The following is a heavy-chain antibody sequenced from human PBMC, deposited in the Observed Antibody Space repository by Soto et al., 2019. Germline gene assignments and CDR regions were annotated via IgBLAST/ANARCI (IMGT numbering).Heavy chain of an antibody. V-gene: IGHV5-51*01. J-gene: IGHJ5*02. Sequence: DSLTISVKGSGYSFTNYWIALVGQMPGKGLEYMGIIYPSDSDTRYSPSFQGQVTISADKSISTAYLQWRSLKASDTAIYYCARHGFYGDYSSNYFDPWGQGTLVTVSS. D-gene: IGHD4-17*01. CDR1: GYSFTNYW. CDR3: ARHGFYGDYSSNYFDP. CDR2: IYPSDSDT.